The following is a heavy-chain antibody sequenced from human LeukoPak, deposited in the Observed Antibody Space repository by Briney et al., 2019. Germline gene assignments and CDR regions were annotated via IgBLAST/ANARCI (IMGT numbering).Heavy chain of an antibody. CDR1: GFTFSSYT. J-gene: IGHJ4*02. D-gene: IGHD1-1*01. CDR3: AKALTTLTYEGY. V-gene: IGHV3-21*01. Sequence: GGSLRLSCAASGFTFSSYTMHWIRQAPGKGLEWVSSISGSNSYIFYADSVKGRFTVSRDNAKDSLYLQMNSLRAEDTAVYYCAKALTTLTYEGYWGQGTLVTVSS. CDR2: ISGSNSYI.